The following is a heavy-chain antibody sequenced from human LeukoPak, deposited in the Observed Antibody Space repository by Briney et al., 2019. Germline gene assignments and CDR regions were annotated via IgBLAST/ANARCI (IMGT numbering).Heavy chain of an antibody. V-gene: IGHV3-23*01. CDR2: ISGSGGST. CDR3: AKAFLDLLGYCSSTSCYTEDY. D-gene: IGHD2-2*02. CDR1: GFTFSSYA. Sequence: GGSLRLSCAASGFTFSSYAMSWVRQAPGKGLEWVSAISGSGGSTYYADSVKGRFTISRDNSKNTLYLQMNSLRAEDTAVYYCAKAFLDLLGYCSSTSCYTEDYWGQGTLVTVSA. J-gene: IGHJ4*02.